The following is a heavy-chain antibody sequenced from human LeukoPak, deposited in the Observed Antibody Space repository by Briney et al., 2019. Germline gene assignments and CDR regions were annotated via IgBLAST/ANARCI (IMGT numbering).Heavy chain of an antibody. CDR3: AGSDTIGYLPREWDYWYFDL. D-gene: IGHD3-22*01. V-gene: IGHV3-53*01. CDR1: GFTVSSNY. J-gene: IGHJ2*01. CDR2: IYSGGST. Sequence: GGSLILSCAASGFTVSSNYMSWVRPAPGKGLEGVSVIYSGGSTYYADSVKGRFTISRDNAKNSLYLQMNSLRVEDTAVYYCAGSDTIGYLPREWDYWYFDLWGRGTLVTVSS.